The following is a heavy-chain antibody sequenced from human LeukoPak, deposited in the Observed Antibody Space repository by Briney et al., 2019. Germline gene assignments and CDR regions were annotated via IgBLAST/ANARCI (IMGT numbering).Heavy chain of an antibody. V-gene: IGHV3-74*01. CDR3: ARDGHYDILTGYFQD. Sequence: GGSLRLSCAASGFFFRSYWMHWFRQAPGKELVWVSRINKDGSLTAYADSVKGRFTISRDNAKNSLYLQMNSLRAEDTAVYYCARDGHYDILTGYFQDWGQGTLVTVSS. D-gene: IGHD3-9*01. CDR2: INKDGSLT. CDR1: GFFFRSYW. J-gene: IGHJ1*01.